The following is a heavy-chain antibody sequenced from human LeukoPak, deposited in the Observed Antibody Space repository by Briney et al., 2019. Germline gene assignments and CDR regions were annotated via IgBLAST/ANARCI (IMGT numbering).Heavy chain of an antibody. J-gene: IGHJ4*02. CDR1: GFTFSSYS. CDR3: ARDGRRNCSTLNCYIFSN. V-gene: IGHV3-30*02. D-gene: IGHD2-2*01. CDR2: IRYDGNNI. Sequence: GGSLRLSCAASGFTFSSYSMNWVRQAPGKGLEWVTFIRYDGNNINYADSVKGRFTISRDNSNNTVHLQMNSLRGEDTAVYYCARDGRRNCSTLNCYIFSNWGQGTLVTVSS.